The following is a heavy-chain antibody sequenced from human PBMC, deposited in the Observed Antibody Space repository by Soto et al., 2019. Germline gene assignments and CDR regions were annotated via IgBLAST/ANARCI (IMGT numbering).Heavy chain of an antibody. J-gene: IGHJ4*02. CDR1: GFTFSSYA. CDR3: ARGTIVASQDFDY. V-gene: IGHV3-30*03. CDR2: ISLGGGDE. D-gene: IGHD5-12*01. Sequence: QVQLVESGGGVVQPGKSLRLSCAASGFTFSSYAMHWARQAPGKGLEWVTVISLGGGDEYYAESVRGGFTISRDDSKNTLYLQMDSLSVEDTAVYYGARGTIVASQDFDYWGQGTLVTVSS.